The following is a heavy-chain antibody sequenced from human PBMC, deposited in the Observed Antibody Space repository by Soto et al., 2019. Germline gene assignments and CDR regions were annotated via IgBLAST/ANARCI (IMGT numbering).Heavy chain of an antibody. V-gene: IGHV4-30-4*01. CDR1: GGSISSGDYY. J-gene: IGHJ4*02. CDR3: ARGVSGYDFWSGLDY. Sequence: SETLSLTCTVSGGSISSGDYYWSWIRQPPGKGLEWIGYIYYSGSTYYNPSLKSRVTISVDTSKNQFSLKLSSVTAADTAVYYCARGVSGYDFWSGLDYWGQGTLVTVSS. CDR2: IYYSGST. D-gene: IGHD3-3*01.